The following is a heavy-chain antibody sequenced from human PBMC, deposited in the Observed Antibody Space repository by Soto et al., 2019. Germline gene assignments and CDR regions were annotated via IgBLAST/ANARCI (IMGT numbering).Heavy chain of an antibody. CDR1: GFTFSSYW. J-gene: IGHJ6*02. V-gene: IGHV3-74*01. Sequence: EVQLVESGGGLVQPGGSLRLSCAASGFTFSSYWMHWVRQAPGKGLVWVSRINSDGSSTSYADSVKGRFTISRDNAKNTLYRGMNSLRAEDTAVYYCARDPGPYSSSWYRAYYYYYYGMDVWGQGTTVTVSS. D-gene: IGHD6-13*01. CDR2: INSDGSST. CDR3: ARDPGPYSSSWYRAYYYYYYGMDV.